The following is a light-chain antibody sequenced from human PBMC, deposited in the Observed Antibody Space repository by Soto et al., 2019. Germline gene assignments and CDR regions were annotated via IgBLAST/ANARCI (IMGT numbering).Light chain of an antibody. CDR2: GAS. CDR3: QQYNNWPPEKLT. J-gene: IGKJ4*01. CDR1: QSVSSN. V-gene: IGKV3-15*01. Sequence: IVMTQPPATLSVSPGERATLSCRASQSVSSNLAWYQQKPGQAPRLLIYGASTRATGIPARSSGSGSGTKFTLTISSLQSEDFAVYYCQQYNNWPPEKLTFGGGTKVDIK.